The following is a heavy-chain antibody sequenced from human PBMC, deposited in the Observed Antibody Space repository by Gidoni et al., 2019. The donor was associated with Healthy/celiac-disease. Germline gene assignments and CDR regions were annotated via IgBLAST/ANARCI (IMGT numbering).Heavy chain of an antibody. CDR3: ARDPWDSRMDLSRDY. CDR1: GFTFRSYS. V-gene: IGHV3-48*02. J-gene: IGHJ4*02. Sequence: EVQLVESGGGLVQPGGSLILSCAASGFTFRSYSMNWVRQAPGKGLEWVSYISSSSSTIYYADSVKGRFTISRDNAKNSLYLQMNSLRDEDTAVYYCARDPWDSRMDLSRDYWGQGTLVTVSS. CDR2: ISSSSSTI. D-gene: IGHD6-13*01.